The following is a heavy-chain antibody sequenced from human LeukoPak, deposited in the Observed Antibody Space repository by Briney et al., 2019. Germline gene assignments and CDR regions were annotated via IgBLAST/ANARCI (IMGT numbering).Heavy chain of an antibody. CDR1: GYTFTSYG. CDR2: ISAYNGNT. CDR3: ASGSSSRLGPYFDY. D-gene: IGHD6-6*01. Sequence: ASVKVSCKASGYTFTSYGISWVRQAPGQGLEWMGWISAYNGNTNYAQKLQGRVTMTADTSTSTAYMELRSLRSDDTAVYYCASGSSSRLGPYFDYWGQGTLVTVSS. V-gene: IGHV1-18*01. J-gene: IGHJ4*02.